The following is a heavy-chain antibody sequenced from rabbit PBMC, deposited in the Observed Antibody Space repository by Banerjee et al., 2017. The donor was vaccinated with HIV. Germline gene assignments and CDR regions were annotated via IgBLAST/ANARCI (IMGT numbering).Heavy chain of an antibody. V-gene: IGHV1S45*01. CDR3: ARSDVGSGGYALNL. CDR2: IYSGDGDT. D-gene: IGHD1-1*01. Sequence: LEESGGGLVQPEGSLTLTCKASGFSFSSGYWICWVRQAPGKGPEWIACIYSGDGDTFYASWAKGRFTISKTSSTTVTLQMISLTAADTATYFCARSDVGSGGYALNLWGPGTLVTVS. CDR1: GFSFSSGYW. J-gene: IGHJ4*01.